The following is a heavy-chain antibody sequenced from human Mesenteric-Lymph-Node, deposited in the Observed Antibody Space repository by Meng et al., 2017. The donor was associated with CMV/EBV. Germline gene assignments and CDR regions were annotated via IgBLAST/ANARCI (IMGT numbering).Heavy chain of an antibody. CDR2: IKSKTDGGTT. CDR1: GFTFSNAW. Sequence: GESLKISCAASGFTFSNAWMSWVRQAPGKGLEWVGRIKSKTDGGTTDYAAPVNGRFTISRDDSKDTLYLQMNSLKTEDTALYYCTTDQGYFDYWGQGTLVTVSS. J-gene: IGHJ4*02. V-gene: IGHV3-15*01. CDR3: TTDQGYFDY.